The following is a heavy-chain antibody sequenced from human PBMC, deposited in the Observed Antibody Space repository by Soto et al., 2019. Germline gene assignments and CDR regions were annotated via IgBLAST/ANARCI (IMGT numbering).Heavy chain of an antibody. V-gene: IGHV3-11*03. J-gene: IGHJ4*02. D-gene: IGHD3-10*02. CDR1: GFILSDHY. CDR3: ARSGDNYNVLDY. Sequence: PXESLPLSCAASGFILSDHYMSGIRQAPGKGLEWISFSSNRGTFTNYADSVKGRFTISRDNAKNSLYLQINSLRGEDTAIYFCARSGDNYNVLDYWGPGTPVTVSS. CDR2: SSNRGTFT.